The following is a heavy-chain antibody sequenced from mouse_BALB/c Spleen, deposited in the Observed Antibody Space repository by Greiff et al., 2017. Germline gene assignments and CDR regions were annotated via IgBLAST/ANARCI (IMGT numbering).Heavy chain of an antibody. Sequence: QVQLKESGPGLVAPSQSLSITCTVSGFSLTSYGVHWVRQPPGKGLEWLGVIWAGGSTNYNSALMSRLSISKDNSKSQVFLKMNSLQTDDTAMYYCARTGYYYGSSGAWFAYWGQGTLVTVSA. CDR3: ARTGYYYGSSGAWFAY. CDR1: GFSLTSYG. D-gene: IGHD1-1*01. J-gene: IGHJ3*01. V-gene: IGHV2-9*02. CDR2: IWAGGST.